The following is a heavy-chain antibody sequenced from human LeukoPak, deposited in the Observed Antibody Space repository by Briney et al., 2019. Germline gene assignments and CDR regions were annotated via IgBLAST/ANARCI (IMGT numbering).Heavy chain of an antibody. CDR3: ARDVLGEEYCSSTSCYKDAFDI. D-gene: IGHD2-2*02. Sequence: PGGSLRLSCAASGFTFSSYWMSWVRQAPGKGLEWVAHIKQDGSEKYYVDSVKGRFTISRDNAKNSLYLQMNSLRAEDTALYYCARDVLGEEYCSSTSCYKDAFDIWGQGTMVTVSS. J-gene: IGHJ3*02. CDR1: GFTFSSYW. CDR2: IKQDGSEK. V-gene: IGHV3-7*01.